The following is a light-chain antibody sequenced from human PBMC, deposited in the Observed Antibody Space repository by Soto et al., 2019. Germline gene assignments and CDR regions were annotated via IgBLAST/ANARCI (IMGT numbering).Light chain of an antibody. J-gene: IGLJ1*01. V-gene: IGLV2-14*01. CDR1: SSDVGGYNY. Sequence: QSVLTQPASVSVSPGQSITISCSGTSSDVGGYNYVSWYQQNPGTAPKLLIYDVSNRPSGVSHRFSGSKSGNTASLTISGLQAGDEADYYCSSYRSSRTYVFGTGTKVTV. CDR2: DVS. CDR3: SSYRSSRTYV.